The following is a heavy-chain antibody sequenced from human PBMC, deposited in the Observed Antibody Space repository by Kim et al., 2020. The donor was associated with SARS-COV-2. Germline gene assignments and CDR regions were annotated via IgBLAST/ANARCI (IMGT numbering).Heavy chain of an antibody. D-gene: IGHD6-13*01. Sequence: VKGRFTISRDNSKNTLYLQRDSLRADDTAVYFCAKDKAAGTVSYFYGMDVWGHGTTVTVSS. CDR3: AKDKAAGTVSYFYGMDV. V-gene: IGHV3-23*01. J-gene: IGHJ6*02.